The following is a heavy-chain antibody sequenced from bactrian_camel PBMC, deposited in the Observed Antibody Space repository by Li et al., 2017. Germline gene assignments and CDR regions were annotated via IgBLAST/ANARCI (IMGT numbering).Heavy chain of an antibody. Sequence: HVQLVESGEGLVQAGGSLRLSCTASGLTFDDYAVGWFRQAPGKKREGVSCITRSGGSAYYPDSVKGRFTISRDNASNTLYLQMNSLKIEDSAIYYCACDGAPGDETARYDYWGQGTQVTVS. D-gene: IGHD5*01. J-gene: IGHJ4*01. V-gene: IGHV3S63*01. CDR3: ACDGAPGDETARYDY. CDR2: ITRSGGSA. CDR1: GLTFDDYA.